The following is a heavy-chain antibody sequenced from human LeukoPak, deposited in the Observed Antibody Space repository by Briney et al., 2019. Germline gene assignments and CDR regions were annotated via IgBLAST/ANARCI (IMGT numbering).Heavy chain of an antibody. J-gene: IGHJ6*02. CDR1: GFSLSTSGMC. CDR2: IDWDDDE. D-gene: IGHD3-10*01. Sequence: SGPALVKPTQTLTLTCTFSGFSLSTSGMCVNWARQPPGKALEWLARIDWDDDEYYSTSLKTRLTISKDTSKNQVVLTMTNMDPVDTATYYCARRIWFGDRSVSGGMDVWGQGTTVTVSS. V-gene: IGHV2-70*11. CDR3: ARRIWFGDRSVSGGMDV.